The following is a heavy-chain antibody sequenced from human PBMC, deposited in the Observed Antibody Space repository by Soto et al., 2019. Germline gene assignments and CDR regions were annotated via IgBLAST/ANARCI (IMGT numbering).Heavy chain of an antibody. V-gene: IGHV3-23*01. CDR1: GFTISNHA. CDR3: AKDYDFWSGYYPGRYFDY. Sequence: GVPMRLPCAAFGFTISNHAMSWIRKAKGKGLEWVSGISGSGGSTYYADSVKGRFTISRDNSKNTLYLQMNSLRAEGTAVYYCAKDYDFWSGYYPGRYFDYWGQGTLVTVSS. D-gene: IGHD3-3*01. CDR2: ISGSGGST. J-gene: IGHJ4*02.